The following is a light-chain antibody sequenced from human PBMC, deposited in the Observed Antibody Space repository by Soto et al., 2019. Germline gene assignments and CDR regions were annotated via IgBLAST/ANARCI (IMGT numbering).Light chain of an antibody. Sequence: DIQITRCPFPMSESVDDRVTITCRTSQSISTYLNWYQQKPGKAPKLLIYAASSLQSGVPSRFSGSGSGTEFTLTISSLQPEDFATYYCQQSYSTLYTFGPGTKVDIK. CDR3: QQSYSTLYT. CDR1: QSISTY. V-gene: IGKV1-39*01. J-gene: IGKJ3*01. CDR2: AAS.